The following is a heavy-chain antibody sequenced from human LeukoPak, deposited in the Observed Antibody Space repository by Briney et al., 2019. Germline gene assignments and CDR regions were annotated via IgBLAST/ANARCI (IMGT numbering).Heavy chain of an antibody. V-gene: IGHV5-51*01. Sequence: LGESLKISCKASGYSFDYYWIAWVSQMPGKGLEWMGIIYPDDSDSTYSPSFQGQVTISVDKSINTAYLQWSSLKASNTAIYYCARVGSVTNFGVVSYYFDFWGQGTLVTVSS. CDR3: ARVGSVTNFGVVSYYFDF. CDR2: IYPDDSDS. J-gene: IGHJ4*02. D-gene: IGHD3-3*01. CDR1: GYSFDYYW.